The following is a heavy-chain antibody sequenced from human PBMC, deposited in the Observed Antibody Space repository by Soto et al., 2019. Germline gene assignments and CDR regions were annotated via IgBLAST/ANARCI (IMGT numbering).Heavy chain of an antibody. CDR2: ISAYNGNT. Sequence: QVQLVQSGAEVKKPGASVKVSCKASGYTFTSYGISWVRQAPGQGLEWMGWISAYNGNTSYAQKLQGRVTMTTDTSTSTAYMELRSLRSDDTAVYYCAIPKSGSYSSPPNWFDPWGQGTLVTVSS. CDR1: GYTFTSYG. J-gene: IGHJ5*02. V-gene: IGHV1-18*01. D-gene: IGHD1-26*01. CDR3: AIPKSGSYSSPPNWFDP.